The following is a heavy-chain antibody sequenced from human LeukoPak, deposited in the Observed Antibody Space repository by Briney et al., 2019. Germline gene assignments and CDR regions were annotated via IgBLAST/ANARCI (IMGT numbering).Heavy chain of an antibody. J-gene: IGHJ4*02. CDR1: GGSISSGSYY. D-gene: IGHD3-16*01. V-gene: IGHV4-61*02. Sequence: SETLSLTCTVSGGSISSGSYYWSWIRQPAGKGLEWIGRIYTSGSTNYNPSLKSRVTMSVDTSKSQCTLKLSSVTAADTAVYYCARVGDYALKDWGQGNLVTVSS. CDR3: ARVGDYALKD. CDR2: IYTSGST.